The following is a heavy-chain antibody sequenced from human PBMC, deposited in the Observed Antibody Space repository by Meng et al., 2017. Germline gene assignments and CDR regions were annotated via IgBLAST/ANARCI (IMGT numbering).Heavy chain of an antibody. CDR2: IWDDGSNK. CDR3: ARDQSSGWPFDY. CDR1: VVTFSSYG. Sequence: PPVRSGGGVVQPGWSQVLSLAAAVVTFSSYGIHWVRQAPGKGLEWVAVIWDDGSNKYYADSVKGRLTISRDNSKNTLYLQMNSLRAEDTAVYYCARDQSSGWPFDYWGQGTLVTVSS. D-gene: IGHD6-19*01. J-gene: IGHJ4*02. V-gene: IGHV3-33*01.